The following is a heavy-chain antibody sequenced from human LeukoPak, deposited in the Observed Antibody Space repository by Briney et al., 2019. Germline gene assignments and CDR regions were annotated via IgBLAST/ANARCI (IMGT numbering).Heavy chain of an antibody. Sequence: ASVKVSCKASGYTFTGYYMHWVRQAPGQGLEWMGWINPNSGGTNYAQKFQGRVTMTRDTSISTAYMELSRLRSDDTAVYYCARFRSGRMLRNNWFDPWAREPWSPSPQ. D-gene: IGHD3-10*01. CDR2: INPNSGGT. CDR1: GYTFTGYY. J-gene: IGHJ5*02. CDR3: ARFRSGRMLRNNWFDP. V-gene: IGHV1-2*02.